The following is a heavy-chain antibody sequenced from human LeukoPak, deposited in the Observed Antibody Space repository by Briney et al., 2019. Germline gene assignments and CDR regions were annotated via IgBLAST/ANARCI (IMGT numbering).Heavy chain of an antibody. CDR1: GYNFVNFG. V-gene: IGHV1-18*01. D-gene: IGHD2-2*01. CDR3: TRDFDNPENSCPSTSCIDV. CDR2: ISTSSVNT. J-gene: IGHJ6*02. Sequence: ASVKVSCKASGYNFVNFGISWVRQAPGQGLEWMGWISTSSVNTNYAQKFQGRLTMTTDTSTSTAYMELRSLRSDDTAVYYCTRDFDNPENSCPSTSCIDVWGQGTTVTVSS.